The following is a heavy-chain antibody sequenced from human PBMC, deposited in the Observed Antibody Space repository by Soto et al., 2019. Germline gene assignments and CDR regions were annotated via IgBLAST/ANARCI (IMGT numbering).Heavy chain of an antibody. CDR1: RDTFTSYY. Sequence: ASVKVSCKAPRDTFTSYYINWVRQAPGQGLEWMGLINPHGGSTADAQKFKGRDTVTRDTSASTVYMEVSSLTSEDTAMYYCARSSGGNFGIIIEGTNWFAPWGQGTLVTVSS. D-gene: IGHD1-26*01. J-gene: IGHJ5*02. CDR3: ARSSGGNFGIIIEGTNWFAP. CDR2: INPHGGST. V-gene: IGHV1-46*01.